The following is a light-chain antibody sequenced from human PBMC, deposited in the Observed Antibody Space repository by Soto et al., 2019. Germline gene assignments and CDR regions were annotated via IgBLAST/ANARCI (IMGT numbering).Light chain of an antibody. CDR1: SSDVGSYNL. V-gene: IGLV2-23*01. CDR2: EGS. CDR3: CSYAGSSTPSYV. Sequence: QSVLTQPACVSLSPGQSITMSCTGTSSDVGSYNLVSWYQQHPGKAPKLMIYEGSKRPSGVSNRLSGSKSGNTASLTISGLQAEDEADYYCCSYAGSSTPSYVFGTGTKVTVL. J-gene: IGLJ1*01.